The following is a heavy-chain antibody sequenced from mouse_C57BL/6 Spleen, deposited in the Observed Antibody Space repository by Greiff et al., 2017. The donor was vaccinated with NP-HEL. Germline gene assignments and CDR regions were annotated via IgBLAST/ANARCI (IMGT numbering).Heavy chain of an antibody. Sequence: VQLQESGPELVKPGASVKISCKASGYAFSSSWMNWVKQRPGKGLEWIGRIYPGDGDTNYNGKFKGKATLTADKSSSTAYLQLSSLTAEDSAVYFCAREDQAYYSNYDYYAMDDWGQGTSVTVSS. V-gene: IGHV1-82*01. D-gene: IGHD2-5*01. J-gene: IGHJ4*01. CDR1: GYAFSSSW. CDR2: IYPGDGDT. CDR3: AREDQAYYSNYDYYAMDD.